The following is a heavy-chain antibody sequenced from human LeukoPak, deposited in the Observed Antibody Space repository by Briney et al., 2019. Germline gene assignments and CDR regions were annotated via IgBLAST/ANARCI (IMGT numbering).Heavy chain of an antibody. D-gene: IGHD1-14*01. V-gene: IGHV4-59*08. Sequence: TSETLSLTCTVSGGSISSYYWSWIRQPPGKGLEWIGYIYYSGSTYYNPSLKSRVTISVDTSKNQFSLKLSSVTAADTAVYYCARADDLTFLWGQGTLVTVSS. CDR2: IYYSGST. CDR3: ARADDLTFL. J-gene: IGHJ4*02. CDR1: GGSISSYY.